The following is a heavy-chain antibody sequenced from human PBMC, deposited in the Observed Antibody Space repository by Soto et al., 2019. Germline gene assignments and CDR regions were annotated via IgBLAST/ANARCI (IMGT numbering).Heavy chain of an antibody. CDR3: ARCITMIEGRWFDP. Sequence: TCGVWGGWCSGYDRSRVSKQPGKGLEWRGEINHMGSTNYNPSLKSRVTISVDTYKNQSSLTLSSVTAADTALYYCARCITMIEGRWFDPWGQGTLVTVSS. CDR2: INHMGST. CDR1: GGWCSGYD. D-gene: IGHD3-22*01. J-gene: IGHJ5*02. V-gene: IGHV4-34*01.